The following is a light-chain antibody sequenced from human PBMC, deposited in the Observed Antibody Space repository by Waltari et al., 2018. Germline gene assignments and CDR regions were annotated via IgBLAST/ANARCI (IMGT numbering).Light chain of an antibody. V-gene: IGLV1-44*01. CDR1: SSNIGGTA. Sequence: QSVLTQPPSASGTPGQRVTISCSGSSSNIGGTAVNWYQHLPGTAPKLLIYNNSRRPSGVPDRFSGSTSGTSASLAISELQSGDEADYYCAAWDDSLNGFYVFGTGTKVTVL. CDR3: AAWDDSLNGFYV. J-gene: IGLJ1*01. CDR2: NNS.